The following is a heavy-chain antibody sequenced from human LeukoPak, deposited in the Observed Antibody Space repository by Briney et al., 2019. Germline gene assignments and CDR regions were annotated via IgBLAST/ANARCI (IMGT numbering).Heavy chain of an antibody. Sequence: TGGSLRLSCAASGFTFNSYAMSWVRQAPEKGLEWVSAISGSGGSTYYADSVKGRFTISRDNSKNTLYLQMNSLRAEDTAVYYCAKDRTYYYDSSGYLLDYWGQGTLVTVSS. CDR1: GFTFNSYA. D-gene: IGHD3-22*01. V-gene: IGHV3-23*01. CDR3: AKDRTYYYDSSGYLLDY. J-gene: IGHJ4*02. CDR2: ISGSGGST.